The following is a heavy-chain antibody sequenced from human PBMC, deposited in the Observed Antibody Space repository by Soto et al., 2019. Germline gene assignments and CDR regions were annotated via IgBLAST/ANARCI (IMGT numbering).Heavy chain of an antibody. J-gene: IGHJ4*02. D-gene: IGHD3-16*01. Sequence: GGSLRLSCAASGFTFSSYSMNWVRQAPGKGLEWVSYISSSSSTIYYADSVKGRFTISRDNAKNSLYLQMNSLRAEDTAVYYCARVGGLGVLLSWGQGTLVTVSS. CDR1: GFTFSSYS. V-gene: IGHV3-48*01. CDR2: ISSSSSTI. CDR3: ARVGGLGVLLS.